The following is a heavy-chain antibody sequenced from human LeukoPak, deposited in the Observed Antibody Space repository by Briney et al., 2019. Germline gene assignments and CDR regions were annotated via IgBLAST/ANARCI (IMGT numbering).Heavy chain of an antibody. D-gene: IGHD6-13*01. J-gene: IGHJ4*02. CDR3: ARGGRSSSWYVRPFDY. CDR2: IYDSGST. Sequence: PSETLSLTCTVSGGSIRSSYYYWGWIRQPPGKGLEWIGSIYDSGSTYYNPSLKSRVTISVDTSKNQFSLKLNSVTAADTAVYYCARGGRSSSWYVRPFDYWGQGTLVTVSS. V-gene: IGHV4-39*01. CDR1: GGSIRSSYYY.